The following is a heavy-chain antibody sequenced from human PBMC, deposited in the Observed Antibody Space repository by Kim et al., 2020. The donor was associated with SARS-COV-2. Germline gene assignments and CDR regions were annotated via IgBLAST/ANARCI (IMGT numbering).Heavy chain of an antibody. CDR3: ARDKGGYCTNGVCYGNYYYYGMDV. Sequence: ASVKVSCKASGYTFTSYAMHWVRQAPGQRLEWMGWINAGNGNTKYSQKFQGRVTITRDTSASTAYMELSSLRSEDTAVYYCARDKGGYCTNGVCYGNYYYYGMDVWGQGTTVTVSS. D-gene: IGHD2-8*01. V-gene: IGHV1-3*01. J-gene: IGHJ6*02. CDR2: INAGNGNT. CDR1: GYTFTSYA.